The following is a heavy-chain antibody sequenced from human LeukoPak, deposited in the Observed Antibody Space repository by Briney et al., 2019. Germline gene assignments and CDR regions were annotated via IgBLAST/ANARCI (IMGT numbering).Heavy chain of an antibody. CDR1: GFSLSDYY. CDR3: ASGVTTPSYYYGMDV. CDR2: ISSSGGTI. J-gene: IGHJ6*02. V-gene: IGHV3-11*01. Sequence: GGSLRFSCAASGFSLSDYYMSWIRQAPGKGLEWLSYISSSGGTIYYADSVKGRFTISRDNAKNSLYLQMNSLRAEDTAVYYCASGVTTPSYYYGMDVWGQGTTVTVSS. D-gene: IGHD4-17*01.